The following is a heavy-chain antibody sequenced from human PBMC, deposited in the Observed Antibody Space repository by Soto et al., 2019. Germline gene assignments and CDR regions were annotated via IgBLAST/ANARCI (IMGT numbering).Heavy chain of an antibody. CDR3: ARGGAVLYRSGYYYYGMDV. D-gene: IGHD3-16*01. J-gene: IGHJ6*02. Sequence: NPSETLSLTCTVSGGSVSSGSYYWSWIRQPPGKGLEWIGYIYYSGSTNYNPSLKSRVTISVDTSKNQLSLKLSSVTAADTAVYYCARGGAVLYRSGYYYYGMDVWGQGTTVTVS. V-gene: IGHV4-61*01. CDR1: GGSVSSGSYY. CDR2: IYYSGST.